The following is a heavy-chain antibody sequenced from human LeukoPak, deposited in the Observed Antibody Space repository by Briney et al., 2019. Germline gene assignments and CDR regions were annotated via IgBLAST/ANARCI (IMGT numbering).Heavy chain of an antibody. CDR2: VWYDGSKT. J-gene: IGHJ4*01. Sequence: GGSLRLSCAASGFTLSNYGFHWVRQAPAKGREWVAVVWYDGSKTYYADSVKGRFTISRDNSKNTLYLQMNSLRVEDTAVYYCAKAGYGGSSTTRYGDYWGQGTLVTVPS. D-gene: IGHD2-15*01. V-gene: IGHV3-30*02. CDR1: GFTLSNYG. CDR3: AKAGYGGSSTTRYGDY.